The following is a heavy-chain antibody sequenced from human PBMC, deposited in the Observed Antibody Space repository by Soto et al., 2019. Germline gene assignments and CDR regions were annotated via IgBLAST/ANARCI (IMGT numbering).Heavy chain of an antibody. Sequence: SETLSLTCTVSGGSISSGGYYWSWIRQHPGKGLEWIGYIYYSGSTYYHPSLKSRVTISVDTSKNQFSLKLSSVTAADTAVYYCARNPFDDYVWGSYRSPGWFDPWGQGTLVTVSS. CDR1: GGSISSGGYY. V-gene: IGHV4-31*03. CDR3: ARNPFDDYVWGSYRSPGWFDP. J-gene: IGHJ5*02. D-gene: IGHD3-16*02. CDR2: IYYSGST.